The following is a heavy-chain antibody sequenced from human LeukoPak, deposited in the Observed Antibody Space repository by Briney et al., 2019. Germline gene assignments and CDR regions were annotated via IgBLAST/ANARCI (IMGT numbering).Heavy chain of an antibody. D-gene: IGHD3-10*01. Sequence: SVKVSCKASGFTFTSSAVQWVRQARGQRLEWIGWIVVGSGDTNYAQKFQERVTITRDMSTSTAYMELSSLRSEDTAVNYCAAHGEAHDAFDIWGQGTMVTVSP. CDR2: IVVGSGDT. CDR3: AAHGEAHDAFDI. V-gene: IGHV1-58*01. J-gene: IGHJ3*02. CDR1: GFTFTSSA.